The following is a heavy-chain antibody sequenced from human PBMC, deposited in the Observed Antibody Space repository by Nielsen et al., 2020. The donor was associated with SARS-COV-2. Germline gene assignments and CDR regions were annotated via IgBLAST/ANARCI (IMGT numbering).Heavy chain of an antibody. CDR2: IKTDGRTT. J-gene: IGHJ4*02. CDR3: ARGRDGDFQYLDY. V-gene: IGHV3-74*01. CDR1: GFTFSSFW. Sequence: GESLKISCAASGFTFSSFWMYWVRQVPGKGLVWVSRIKTDGRTTVYADSVKGRFTISRDNGKNTLYLQMNSLRVEDTAIYYCARGRDGDFQYLDYWGQGALVTVSS. D-gene: IGHD4-17*01.